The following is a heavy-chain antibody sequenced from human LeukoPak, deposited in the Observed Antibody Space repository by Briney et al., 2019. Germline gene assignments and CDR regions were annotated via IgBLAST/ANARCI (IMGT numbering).Heavy chain of an antibody. Sequence: PGGSLRLSCAASGFTFSNAWMSWVRQAPGKGLEWVGRIKSKTDGGTTDYAAPVKGRFTISRDDSKNTLYLQMNSLKTEDTAVYYCTTEQWFGEPDFDYWGQGTLVTVSS. V-gene: IGHV3-15*01. CDR3: TTEQWFGEPDFDY. J-gene: IGHJ4*02. CDR1: GFTFSNAW. D-gene: IGHD3-10*01. CDR2: IKSKTDGGTT.